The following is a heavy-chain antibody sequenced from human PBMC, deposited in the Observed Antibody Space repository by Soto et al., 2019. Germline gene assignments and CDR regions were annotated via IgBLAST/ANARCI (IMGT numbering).Heavy chain of an antibody. CDR1: GYRFTSYC. D-gene: IGHD5-12*01. CDR3: ARLGGYNSYYDYAMAV. J-gene: IGHJ6*01. Sequence: PGDSLKISCKGSGYRFTSYCIGWVRQMPVKGLVWMGIIYPGHPRTRYSPSFQGQVTISADKAIITAYLQLSSLKASDSAMYYCARLGGYNSYYDYAMAVGGQGTTLTVSS. V-gene: IGHV5-51*01. CDR2: IYPGHPRT.